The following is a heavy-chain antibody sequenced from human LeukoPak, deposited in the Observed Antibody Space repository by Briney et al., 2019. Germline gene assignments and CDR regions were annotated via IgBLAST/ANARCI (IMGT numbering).Heavy chain of an antibody. D-gene: IGHD1-26*01. Sequence: PGGSLRLSCAGSGFIFSNYEMNWVRQAPGKGLEWVSYISSTGSDIYYADSVKGRFTITRDNAENSLYLQMNSLRAEDTAVYYCARDLPTGTYRAYFDNRGQGTLVTVSS. CDR3: ARDLPTGTYRAYFDN. CDR1: GFIFSNYE. CDR2: ISSTGSDI. V-gene: IGHV3-48*03. J-gene: IGHJ4*02.